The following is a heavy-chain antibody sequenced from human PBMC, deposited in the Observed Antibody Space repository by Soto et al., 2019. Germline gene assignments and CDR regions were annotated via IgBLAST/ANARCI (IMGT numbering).Heavy chain of an antibody. J-gene: IGHJ4*02. Sequence: QLQLQESGPGLVKPSETLSLTCTVSGGSISSSSYYWGWIRQPPGKGLEWIGSIYYSGSTYYNPSLKSRVTISVDTSKNQFSLKLSSVTAADTAVYYCARLDIRGGVDYWGQGTLVTVSS. V-gene: IGHV4-39*01. D-gene: IGHD3-3*01. CDR1: GGSISSSSYY. CDR2: IYYSGST. CDR3: ARLDIRGGVDY.